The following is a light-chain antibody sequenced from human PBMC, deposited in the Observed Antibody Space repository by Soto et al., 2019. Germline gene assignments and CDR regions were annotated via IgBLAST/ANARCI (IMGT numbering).Light chain of an antibody. CDR1: QSISSW. J-gene: IGKJ2*01. CDR3: QQYNSYPYT. V-gene: IGKV1-5*03. Sequence: DIQMTQSPSTLSASVGDRVTITCRASQSISSWLAWYQQKPGKAPKLLIYKASSLESGVPSRFSGSGSGTDFTRTISSLQPDDFATYYCQQYNSYPYTFCQGPKLEIK. CDR2: KAS.